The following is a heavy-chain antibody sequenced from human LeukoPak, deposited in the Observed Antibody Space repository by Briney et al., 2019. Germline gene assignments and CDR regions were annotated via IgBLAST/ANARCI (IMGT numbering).Heavy chain of an antibody. CDR1: GFTFSSYS. J-gene: IGHJ3*02. Sequence: KPGGSLRLSCAASGFTFSSYSMNWVRQAPGKGLEWVSSISSSSSYIYYADSVKGRFTISRDNAKNSLYLQMNSLRAEDTAVYYCARGHGSSDAFDIWGQGTMVTASS. D-gene: IGHD1-26*01. CDR3: ARGHGSSDAFDI. CDR2: ISSSSSYI. V-gene: IGHV3-21*01.